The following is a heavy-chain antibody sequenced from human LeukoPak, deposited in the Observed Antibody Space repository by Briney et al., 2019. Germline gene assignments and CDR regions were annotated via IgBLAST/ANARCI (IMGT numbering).Heavy chain of an antibody. Sequence: SETLSLTCTVSGGSINSYYWSWIRQPPGKGLEWIGYIYYSGSTNYNPSLKSRVTISVDTSKNQFSLKLSSVTAADTAVYYCARLDPRGGAFDIWGQGTMVTVSS. J-gene: IGHJ3*02. D-gene: IGHD4-23*01. CDR3: ARLDPRGGAFDI. V-gene: IGHV4-59*08. CDR1: GGSINSYY. CDR2: IYYSGST.